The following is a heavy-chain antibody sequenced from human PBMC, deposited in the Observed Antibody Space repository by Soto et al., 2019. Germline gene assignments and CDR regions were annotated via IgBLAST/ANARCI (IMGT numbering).Heavy chain of an antibody. J-gene: IGHJ5*02. Sequence: PSETLSLTCTVSGGSISSYYWSWIRQPPGKGLEWIGYIYYSGSTNYNPSLKSRVTISVDTSKNQFSLKLSSVTAADTAVYYCARHRVRHIAAPRFDPWGQGTLVTVSS. V-gene: IGHV4-59*08. D-gene: IGHD6-13*01. CDR3: ARHRVRHIAAPRFDP. CDR2: IYYSGST. CDR1: GGSISSYY.